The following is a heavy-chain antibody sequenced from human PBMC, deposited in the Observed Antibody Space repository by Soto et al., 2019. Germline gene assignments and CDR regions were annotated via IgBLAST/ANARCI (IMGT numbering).Heavy chain of an antibody. V-gene: IGHV3-15*01. D-gene: IGHD2-2*01. CDR2: IKTKTDGGTT. CDR1: GFSFDRAW. J-gene: IGHJ4*02. CDR3: ATTSYSIDAMFDS. Sequence: EVQLVESGGGLVKPGGSLTLSCSASGFSFDRAWASWVRQAPGRGLEWVGLIKTKTDGGTTDYAASVKGRFTISKDESEKMVSLHMNRLKTEDTAFYYCATTSYSIDAMFDSWRLGSLVNVSS.